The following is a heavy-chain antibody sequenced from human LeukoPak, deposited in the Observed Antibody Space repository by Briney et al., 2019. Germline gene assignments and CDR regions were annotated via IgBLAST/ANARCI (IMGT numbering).Heavy chain of an antibody. D-gene: IGHD4-11*01. J-gene: IGHJ6*03. CDR2: MNPNSGNT. CDR1: GYTFTSYD. V-gene: IGHV1-8*03. Sequence: GASVNVSCKASGYTFTSYDINWVRQATGQGLEWMGWMNPNSGNTGYAQKFQGRVTITRNTSISTAYMEVSSLRSEDTAVYYCARAPSWGTTGYSYYYMDVWGKGTTVTVSS. CDR3: ARAPSWGTTGYSYYYMDV.